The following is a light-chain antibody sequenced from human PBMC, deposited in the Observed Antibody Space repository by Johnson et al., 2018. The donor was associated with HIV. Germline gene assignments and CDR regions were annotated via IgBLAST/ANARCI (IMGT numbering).Light chain of an antibody. Sequence: QSLLTQPPSVSAAPGQKVTISCSGSSSNIGNNYVSWYQQLPGTAPKLLIYENNKRPSGIPDRFSGSKSGTSATLAITGLQTGDEADYYCGTWDNSLSAGGVFGTGTKVTVL. CDR1: SSNIGNNY. CDR2: ENN. CDR3: GTWDNSLSAGGV. J-gene: IGLJ1*01. V-gene: IGLV1-51*02.